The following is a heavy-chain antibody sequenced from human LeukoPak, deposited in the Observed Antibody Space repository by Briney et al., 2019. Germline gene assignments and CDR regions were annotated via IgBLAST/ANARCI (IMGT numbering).Heavy chain of an antibody. CDR3: ARNDWGSSLDY. CDR2: ISNTGGIT. J-gene: IGHJ4*02. Sequence: AGGSLRLSCVVSGFVFSSYTMHWVRQTPGKGLEHISAISNTGGITYYADSVKGRLTISRDNSKTTLYLQMGSLRPDDMAVYYCARNDWGSSLDYWGQGTLVTVSS. CDR1: GFVFSSYT. D-gene: IGHD7-27*01. V-gene: IGHV3-64*02.